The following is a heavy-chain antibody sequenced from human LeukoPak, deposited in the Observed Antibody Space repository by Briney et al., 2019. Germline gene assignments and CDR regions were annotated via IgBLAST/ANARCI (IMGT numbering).Heavy chain of an antibody. D-gene: IGHD5-18*01. V-gene: IGHV4-39*07. Sequence: SETLSLTCTVSGGSISSSSYYWGWIRQPPGKGLEWIGSVYYSGSTYYNPSLKSRVTISVDTSKNQFSLKLSSVTAADTAVYYCASGYSYGYDYWGQGTLVTVSS. CDR3: ASGYSYGYDY. CDR1: GGSISSSSYY. J-gene: IGHJ4*02. CDR2: VYYSGST.